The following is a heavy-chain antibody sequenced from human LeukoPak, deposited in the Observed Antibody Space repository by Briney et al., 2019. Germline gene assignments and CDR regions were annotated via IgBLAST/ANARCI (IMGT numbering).Heavy chain of an antibody. V-gene: IGHV3-30*02. D-gene: IGHD1-26*01. CDR3: AKKRGAAFYNWFDP. J-gene: IGHJ5*02. CDR1: GFTFSSFG. Sequence: GGSLRLSCAASGFTFSSFGMHWVRQAPGKGLEWVAYIRYDGSNKNYADSLEGRFTISRDNSKNALYLQIDSLRPEDTAVYYCAKKRGAAFYNWFDPWSQGALVTVSS. CDR2: IRYDGSNK.